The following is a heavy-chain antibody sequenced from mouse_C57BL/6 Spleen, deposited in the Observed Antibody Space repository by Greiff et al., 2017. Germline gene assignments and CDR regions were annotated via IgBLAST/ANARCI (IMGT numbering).Heavy chain of an antibody. V-gene: IGHV5-17*01. CDR3: ARASYDYDPAWFAY. Sequence: EVKLMESGGGLVKPGGSLKLSCAASGFTFSDYGMHWVRQAPEKGLEWVAYISSGSSTIYYADTVKGRFTISRDNAKNTLFLQMTSLRSEDTAMYYCARASYDYDPAWFAYWGQGTLVTVSA. J-gene: IGHJ3*01. D-gene: IGHD2-4*01. CDR1: GFTFSDYG. CDR2: ISSGSSTI.